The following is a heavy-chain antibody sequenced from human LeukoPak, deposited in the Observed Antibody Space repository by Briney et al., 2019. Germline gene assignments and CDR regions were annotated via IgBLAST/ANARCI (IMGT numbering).Heavy chain of an antibody. CDR1: GYTFTSYG. D-gene: IGHD1-7*01. V-gene: IGHV1-18*01. J-gene: IGHJ3*02. CDR3: ARERRYNWNWDQRGAFDI. CDR2: ISAYNGNT. Sequence: ASVKVSCKASGYTFTSYGISWVRQAPGQGLEWMGWISAYNGNTNYAQKLQGRVTMTTDTSTSTAYMELRSLRSDDTAVYYCARERRYNWNWDQRGAFDIWGQGTMVTVSS.